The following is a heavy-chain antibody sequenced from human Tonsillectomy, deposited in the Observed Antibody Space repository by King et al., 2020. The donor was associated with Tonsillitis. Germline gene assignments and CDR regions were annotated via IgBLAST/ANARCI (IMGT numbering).Heavy chain of an antibody. CDR2: INHSGST. Sequence: VQLQQWGAGLLKPSETLSLTCAVYGGSLSGYYWSWIRQPPGKGLEWSGEINHSGSTNYNPSLKSRVTISVDTSKNRFSLRLSSVTAADTAVYYCARVYRGPYYSDYYMDVWGKGTTVTVSS. D-gene: IGHD1-26*01. CDR1: GGSLSGYY. V-gene: IGHV4-34*01. CDR3: ARVYRGPYYSDYYMDV. J-gene: IGHJ6*03.